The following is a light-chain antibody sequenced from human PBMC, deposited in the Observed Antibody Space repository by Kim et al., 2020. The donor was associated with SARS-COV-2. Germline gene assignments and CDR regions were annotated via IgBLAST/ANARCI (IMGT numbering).Light chain of an antibody. CDR2: DVS. CDR1: SSDVGGYNY. J-gene: IGLJ2*01. Sequence: GQSITIPCTGTSSDVGGYNYVSWYQQHPGKAPKVMIYDVSNRPSGVSNRFSGSKSGNTASLTISGLQAEDEADYYCSSYTSSNTVVFGGGTQLTV. CDR3: SSYTSSNTVV. V-gene: IGLV2-14*03.